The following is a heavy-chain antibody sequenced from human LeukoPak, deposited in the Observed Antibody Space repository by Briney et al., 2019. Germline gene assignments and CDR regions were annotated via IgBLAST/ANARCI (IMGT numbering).Heavy chain of an antibody. CDR1: GFIFSSYS. CDR3: ARTFCSDGSCFLGAFDY. D-gene: IGHD2-15*01. CDR2: ISDSSIYI. J-gene: IGHJ4*02. V-gene: IGHV3-21*01. Sequence: GGSLRLSCAASGFIFSSYSMNWVRQAPGKGLEWLSSISDSSIYIYYADSVKGRFTISRDNAKNSLYLQMNSLRAEDTAVYYCARTFCSDGSCFLGAFDYWGQGTLVTVSS.